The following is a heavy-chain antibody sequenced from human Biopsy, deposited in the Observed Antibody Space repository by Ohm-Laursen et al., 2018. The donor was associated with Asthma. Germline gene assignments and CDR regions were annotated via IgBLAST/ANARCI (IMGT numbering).Heavy chain of an antibody. CDR1: GYSFTDLS. CDR2: HDHEEGGT. V-gene: IGHV1-24*01. CDR3: ASDFPKDYVRYNFQF. Sequence: SVKVSCKVSGYSFTDLSMHWVRQAPGQGLEWMGGHDHEEGGTENARRFQGRVTMTEDTSTDTAYMELSSLSSDDTAVYYCASDFPKDYVRYNFQFWGQGTLVTVSS. J-gene: IGHJ4*02. D-gene: IGHD4-17*01.